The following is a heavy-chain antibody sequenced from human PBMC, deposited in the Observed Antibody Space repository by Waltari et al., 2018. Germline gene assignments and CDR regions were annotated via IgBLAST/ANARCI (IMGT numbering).Heavy chain of an antibody. V-gene: IGHV1-69-2*01. Sequence: EVQLVQSGAEVRKPGATVTISCKVSGYTFTDYYMHWVQPAPGKGLEWMGLVDPEDGETIYAEKFQGRVTITADTSTDTAYMELSSLRSEDTAVYYCATLGLGYCTGGVCYTHAFDIWGQGTMVTVSS. CDR3: ATLGLGYCTGGVCYTHAFDI. J-gene: IGHJ3*02. D-gene: IGHD2-8*02. CDR2: VDPEDGET. CDR1: GYTFTDYY.